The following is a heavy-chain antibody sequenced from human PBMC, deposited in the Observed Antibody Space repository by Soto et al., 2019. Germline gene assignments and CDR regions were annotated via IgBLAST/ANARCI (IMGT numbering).Heavy chain of an antibody. CDR2: ISYDGSNK. V-gene: IGHV3-30*03. CDR1: GFTFNSYG. D-gene: IGHD3-3*01. Sequence: QVQLVESGGGVVQPGRSLRLSCAASGFTFNSYGMHWVRQAPGKGLEWVAVISYDGSNKYYADSVKGRFTISRDNSKNTLYLQMNSLRAEDTAVYYCASSRHTYYDFWSGYPFDYWGQGTLVTVSS. J-gene: IGHJ4*02. CDR3: ASSRHTYYDFWSGYPFDY.